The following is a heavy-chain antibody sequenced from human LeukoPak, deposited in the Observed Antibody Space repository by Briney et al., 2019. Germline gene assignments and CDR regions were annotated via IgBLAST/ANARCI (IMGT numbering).Heavy chain of an antibody. Sequence: GGSLRLSCAASGFTFSIFAMSWVREAPGKGLEWVSGISGSGGSTYYADSVKGRFTISRDNSKNTLYLQMNSLRAEDTAVYYCAKYYDILTGYDAFDIWGQGTMVTVSS. CDR1: GFTFSIFA. D-gene: IGHD3-9*01. CDR3: AKYYDILTGYDAFDI. J-gene: IGHJ3*02. V-gene: IGHV3-23*01. CDR2: ISGSGGST.